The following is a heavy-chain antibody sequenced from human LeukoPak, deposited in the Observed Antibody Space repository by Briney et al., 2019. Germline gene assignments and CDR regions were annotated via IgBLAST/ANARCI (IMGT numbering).Heavy chain of an antibody. Sequence: GGSLRLSCAASGFTLSSYWMSWVRQAPGKGLEWVAKIKQDGREKYYVDSVKGRFTISRDNTKNSLYLQMNSLRAEDTAVYYCARPDEYSYLYGMDVWGQGATVTVSS. D-gene: IGHD5-18*01. V-gene: IGHV3-7*01. CDR2: IKQDGREK. J-gene: IGHJ6*02. CDR3: ARPDEYSYLYGMDV. CDR1: GFTLSSYW.